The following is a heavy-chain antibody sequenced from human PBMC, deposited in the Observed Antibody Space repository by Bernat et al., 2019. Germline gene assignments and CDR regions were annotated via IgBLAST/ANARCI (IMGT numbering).Heavy chain of an antibody. V-gene: IGHV3-30-3*01. CDR3: AKDLTYYYDSSGREPYYYYYGMDV. J-gene: IGHJ6*02. CDR1: GFTFSSYA. Sequence: QVQLVESGGGVVQPGRSLRLSCAASGFTFSSYAMHWVRQAPGKGLEWVAVISYDGSNKYYADSVKGRFTISRDNSKNTLYLQMNSLRAEDTAVYYCAKDLTYYYDSSGREPYYYYYGMDVWGQGTTVTVSS. D-gene: IGHD3-22*01. CDR2: ISYDGSNK.